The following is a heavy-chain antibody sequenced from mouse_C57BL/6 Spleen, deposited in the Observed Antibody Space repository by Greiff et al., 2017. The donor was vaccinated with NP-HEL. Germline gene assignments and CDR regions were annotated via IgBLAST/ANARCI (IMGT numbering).Heavy chain of an antibody. Sequence: EVQLVESGGGLVQPGGSLSLSCAASGFTFTDYYMSWVRQPPGKALEWLGFIRNKANGYTTEYSASVKGRFTISRDNSQSILYLQMNALRAEDSATYYCARYNDGYYEDYAMDYWGQGTSVTVSS. D-gene: IGHD2-3*01. CDR3: ARYNDGYYEDYAMDY. CDR1: GFTFTDYY. J-gene: IGHJ4*01. CDR2: IRNKANGYTT. V-gene: IGHV7-3*01.